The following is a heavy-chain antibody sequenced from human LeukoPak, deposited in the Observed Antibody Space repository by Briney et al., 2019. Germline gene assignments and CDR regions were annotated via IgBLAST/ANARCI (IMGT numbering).Heavy chain of an antibody. J-gene: IGHJ5*02. CDR2: ISAYNGNT. CDR1: GYTFTSYG. D-gene: IGHD6-6*01. CDR3: ARDLGQYSSSSGWFDP. Sequence: ASVKVSCKASGYTFTSYGISWVRQAPGQGLEWMGWISAYNGNTNYAQKLQGRVTMTTDTSTSTAYMELRSLRSDDTAVYYCARDLGQYSSSSGWFDPWGQGTLVTVSS. V-gene: IGHV1-18*01.